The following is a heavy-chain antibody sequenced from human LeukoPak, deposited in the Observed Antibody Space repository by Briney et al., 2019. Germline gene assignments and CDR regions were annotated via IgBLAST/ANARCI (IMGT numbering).Heavy chain of an antibody. CDR1: GFTFDDYT. CDR2: IRWDGGHT. V-gene: IGHV3-43*01. J-gene: IGHJ4*02. CDR3: AKDGTTVADTFVIDS. D-gene: IGHD6-19*01. Sequence: GGSLRLSCAASGFTFDDYTMHWVRQPPGKGLEWVSLIRWDGGHTYYADSVKGRFTISRGNSKNSLYLQMNSLRPEDTALYYCAKDGTTVADTFVIDSWGQGTLVTVSS.